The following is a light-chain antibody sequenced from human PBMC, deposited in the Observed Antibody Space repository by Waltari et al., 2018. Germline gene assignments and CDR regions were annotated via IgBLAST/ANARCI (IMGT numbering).Light chain of an antibody. J-gene: IGLJ2*01. CDR3: QVWDSSTARGV. CDR1: NIGSKN. V-gene: IGLV3-9*01. Sequence: SYELTQPLSVSVALGQTARITCGGNNIGSKNVHWYQQKPGKARGGVIFRDSNRPSGIPERFSGSNSGNTATLTISRAQAEDEADYYCQVWDSSTARGVFGGGTKLTVL. CDR2: RDS.